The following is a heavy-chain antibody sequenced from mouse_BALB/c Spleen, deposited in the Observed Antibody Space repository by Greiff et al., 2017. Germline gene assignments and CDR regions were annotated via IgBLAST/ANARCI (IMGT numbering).Heavy chain of an antibody. V-gene: IGHV1-63*02. CDR2: IYPGGGYT. CDR3: ARERNYGNYGYAMDY. Sequence: QVQLKESGAELVRPGTSVKMSCKAAGYTFTNYWIGWVKQRPGHGLEWIGDIYPGGGYTNYNEKFKGKATLTADTSSSTAYMQLSSLTSEDSAIYYCARERNYGNYGYAMDYWGQGTSVTVSS. CDR1: GYTFTNYW. D-gene: IGHD2-1*01. J-gene: IGHJ4*01.